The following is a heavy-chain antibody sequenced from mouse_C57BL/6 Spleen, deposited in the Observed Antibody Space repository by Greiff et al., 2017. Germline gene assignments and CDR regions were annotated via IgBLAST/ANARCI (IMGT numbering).Heavy chain of an antibody. D-gene: IGHD1-1*01. J-gene: IGHJ3*01. V-gene: IGHV1-81*01. Sequence: QVQLQQSGAELARPGASVKLSCKASGYTFTSYGISWVKQRTGQGLEWIGEIYPRSGNTYYNEKFKSKATLTADKSSSTAYMELRSLTSEDSAVYFCASPHCYGSTWFAYWGQGTLVTVSA. CDR1: GYTFTSYG. CDR3: ASPHCYGSTWFAY. CDR2: IYPRSGNT.